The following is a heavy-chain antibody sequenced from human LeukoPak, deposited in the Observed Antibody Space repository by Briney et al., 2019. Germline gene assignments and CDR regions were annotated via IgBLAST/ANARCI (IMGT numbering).Heavy chain of an antibody. J-gene: IGHJ4*02. D-gene: IGHD5-12*01. CDR2: IKDGGTTT. Sequence: SGGSLILSCAASGFTFSSYWIHWVRQVPGKGLVWVSRIKDGGTTTDYADSVKGRFTISRDDAKNTLYLQMNSLRAEDTAVYYCTTIRPGYWGQGTLVTVSP. CDR3: TTIRPGY. CDR1: GFTFSSYW. V-gene: IGHV3-74*01.